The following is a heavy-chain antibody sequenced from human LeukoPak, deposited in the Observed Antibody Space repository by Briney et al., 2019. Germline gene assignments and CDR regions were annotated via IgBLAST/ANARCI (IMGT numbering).Heavy chain of an antibody. CDR3: TRDRPRGEED. D-gene: IGHD3-16*01. CDR2: INQGGSDK. CDR1: GFTFSGHW. Sequence: GGSLRLSCAASGFTFSGHWMSWVRQAPGKGQEWVANINQGGSDKYYVDSVKGRFTISRDNANNLLYLQMNSLRGEDTAVYYCTRDRPRGEEDWGQGTLVTVSS. V-gene: IGHV3-7*01. J-gene: IGHJ4*02.